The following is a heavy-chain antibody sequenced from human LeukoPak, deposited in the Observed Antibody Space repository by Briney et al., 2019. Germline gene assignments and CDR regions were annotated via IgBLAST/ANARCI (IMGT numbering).Heavy chain of an antibody. D-gene: IGHD6-13*01. CDR2: IWYDGSNK. CDR3: ARMAQGKHSSSWSTYYYYYGMDV. Sequence: PGRSLRLSCAASGFTFSSYGMHWVRQAPGKGLEWVAVIWYDGSNKYYADSVKGRFTISRDNSKNTLYLQMNSLRAEDTAVYYCARMAQGKHSSSWSTYYYYYGMDVWGQGTTVTVSS. V-gene: IGHV3-33*01. J-gene: IGHJ6*02. CDR1: GFTFSSYG.